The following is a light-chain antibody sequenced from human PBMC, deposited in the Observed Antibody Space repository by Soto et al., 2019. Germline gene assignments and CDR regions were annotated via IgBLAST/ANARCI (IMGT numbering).Light chain of an antibody. CDR2: DTT. CDR1: TGAVTNGHY. Sequence: QAVVTQEPSLTVSPGGTVTPTCGSSTGAVTNGHYPYWFRQKPGQAPRTLIYDTTNRHSWTPARFSGSLLGGKAALTLSGAQPEDEAEYYCLLSYNGPYVFGTGTKAPS. V-gene: IGLV7-46*01. CDR3: LLSYNGPYV. J-gene: IGLJ1*01.